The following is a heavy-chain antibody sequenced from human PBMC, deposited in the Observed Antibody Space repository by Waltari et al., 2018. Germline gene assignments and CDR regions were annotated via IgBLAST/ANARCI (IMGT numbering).Heavy chain of an antibody. CDR3: AIRGIAAAGTRGTPPLEYFQH. D-gene: IGHD6-13*01. CDR1: GGTFSSYA. V-gene: IGHV1-69*05. Sequence: QVQLVQSGAEVKKPGSSVKVSCKASGGTFSSYAISWVRQAPGQGLEWMGGIIPIFGTANSAQKFQGRVTITTDESTSTAYMELSSLRSEDTAVYYCAIRGIAAAGTRGTPPLEYFQHWGQGTLVTVSS. J-gene: IGHJ1*01. CDR2: IIPIFGTA.